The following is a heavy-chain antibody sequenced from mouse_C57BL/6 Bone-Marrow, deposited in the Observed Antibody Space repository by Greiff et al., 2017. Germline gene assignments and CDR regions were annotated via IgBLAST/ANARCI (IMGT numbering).Heavy chain of an antibody. CDR3: ARPYYSNYWYFDV. V-gene: IGHV1-55*01. CDR2: IYPGSGST. CDR1: GYTFTSYW. D-gene: IGHD2-5*01. Sequence: VQLQQPGAELVKPGASVKMSCKASGYTFTSYWITWVKQRPGQGLEWIGDIYPGSGSTNHNEKFKSKATLTVDTSSSTAYMRLSSLTSEDSAVYYCARPYYSNYWYFDVWGTGTTVTVSS. J-gene: IGHJ1*03.